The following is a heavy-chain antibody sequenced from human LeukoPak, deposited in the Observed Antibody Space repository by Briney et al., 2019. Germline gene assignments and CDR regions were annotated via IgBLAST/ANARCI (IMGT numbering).Heavy chain of an antibody. CDR3: ARPRDGYNYGFHY. J-gene: IGHJ4*02. V-gene: IGHV5-51*01. CDR2: IYPGDSDT. CDR1: GSRFTSYW. Sequence: GESLKISCKGSGSRFTSYWIGWVRQIPGKGLEWMGIIYPGDSDTRYSPSFQGQVTIPADKSISTAYLQWSSLKASDTAMYYCARPRDGYNYGFHYWGQGTLVTVSS. D-gene: IGHD5-24*01.